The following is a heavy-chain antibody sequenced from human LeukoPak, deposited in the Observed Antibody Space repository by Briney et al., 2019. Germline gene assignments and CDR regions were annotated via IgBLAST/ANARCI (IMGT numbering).Heavy chain of an antibody. V-gene: IGHV3-23*01. D-gene: IGHD3-22*01. CDR3: SRAGGYYFDY. Sequence: GGSLRLSCAASGFTFSSYGMSWVRQAPGKGLEWVSAISGSGGSTYYADSVKGRFTISRDNSKNTLYLQMNSLKTDDTAVYYCSRAGGYYFDYWGQGALVTVSS. CDR1: GFTFSSYG. J-gene: IGHJ4*02. CDR2: ISGSGGST.